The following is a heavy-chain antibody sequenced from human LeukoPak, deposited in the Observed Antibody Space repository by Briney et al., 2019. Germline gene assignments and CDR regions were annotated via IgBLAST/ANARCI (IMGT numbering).Heavy chain of an antibody. CDR3: ARARPGYSYGYSGGTCFDY. J-gene: IGHJ4*02. V-gene: IGHV4-34*01. D-gene: IGHD5-18*01. Sequence: PSETLSLTCAVYGGSSSGYYWSWIRQPPGKGLEWIGEINHSGSTNYNPSLKSRVTISVDTSKNQFSLKLSSVTAADTAVYYCARARPGYSYGYSGGTCFDYWGQGTLVTVSS. CDR2: INHSGST. CDR1: GGSSSGYY.